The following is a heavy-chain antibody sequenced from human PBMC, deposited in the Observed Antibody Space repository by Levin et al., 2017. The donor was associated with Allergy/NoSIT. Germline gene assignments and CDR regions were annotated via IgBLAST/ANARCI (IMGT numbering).Heavy chain of an antibody. CDR2: ISSSSSTI. D-gene: IGHD6-13*01. J-gene: IGHJ4*02. CDR3: ARLNTLYSSSWRGGYYFDY. V-gene: IGHV3-48*02. Sequence: GASVKVSCAASGFTFSSYRMNWVRQAPGKGLEWVSYISSSSSTIYYADSVKGRFTISRDNAKNSLYLQMNSLRDEDTAVYYCARLNTLYSSSWRGGYYFDYWGQGTLVTVSS. CDR1: GFTFSSYR.